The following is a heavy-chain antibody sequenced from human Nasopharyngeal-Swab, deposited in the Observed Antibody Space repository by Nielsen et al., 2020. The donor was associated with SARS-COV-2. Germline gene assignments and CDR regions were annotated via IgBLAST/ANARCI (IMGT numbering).Heavy chain of an antibody. CDR2: ILPRDSDT. V-gene: IGHV5-51*01. Sequence: ARQMPGKGLEWMGIILPRDSDTRHSPSFQGQVTISTDKSINAAYLQWSRLKASDSALYHCVTRRITIRGSDGFDIWGQGTVVTVSS. D-gene: IGHD1-26*01. CDR3: VTRRITIRGSDGFDI. J-gene: IGHJ3*02.